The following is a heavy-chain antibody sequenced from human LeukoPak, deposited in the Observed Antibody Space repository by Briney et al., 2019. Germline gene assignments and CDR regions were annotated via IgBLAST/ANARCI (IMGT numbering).Heavy chain of an antibody. CDR3: ARVVAIFGVVRRYMDV. CDR2: IIPIFGTA. Sequence: GASVKVSCKASGGTFSSYAISWVRQAPGQGLEWMGGIIPIFGTANYAQKFQGRVTITADESTSTAYMELSSLRSEDTAVYYCARVVAIFGVVRRYMDVWGKGTTVTASS. J-gene: IGHJ6*03. V-gene: IGHV1-69*13. D-gene: IGHD3-3*01. CDR1: GGTFSSYA.